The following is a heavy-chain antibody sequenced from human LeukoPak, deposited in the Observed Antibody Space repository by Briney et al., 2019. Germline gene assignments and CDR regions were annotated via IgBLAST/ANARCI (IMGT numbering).Heavy chain of an antibody. J-gene: IGHJ4*02. Sequence: PGGSLRLSCAASGFAFSTYAMSWVRQAPGKGLEWVSAISSSGGSTYYADSVKGRFTISRDNSKNTLYLQMNSLRAEDTAVYYCARGNYDFWSGYYSYWGQGTLVTVSS. CDR1: GFAFSTYA. D-gene: IGHD3-3*01. CDR2: ISSSGGST. V-gene: IGHV3-23*01. CDR3: ARGNYDFWSGYYSY.